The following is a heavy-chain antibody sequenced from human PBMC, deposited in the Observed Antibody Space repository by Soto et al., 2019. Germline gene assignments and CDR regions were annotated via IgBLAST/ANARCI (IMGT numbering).Heavy chain of an antibody. CDR2: INPNSGGT. J-gene: IGHJ6*02. V-gene: IGHV1-2*04. Sequence: EASVKVSCKASGYTFTGYYMHWVRQAPGQGLEWMGWINPNSGGTNYAQKFQGWVTMTRDTSISTAYMELSRLRSDDTAVYYCARRSGLSYYGMDVWGQGTTVTVSS. CDR3: ARRSGLSYYGMDV. CDR1: GYTFTGYY.